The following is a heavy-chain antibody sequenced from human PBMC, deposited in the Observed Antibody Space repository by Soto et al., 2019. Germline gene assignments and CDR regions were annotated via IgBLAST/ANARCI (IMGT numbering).Heavy chain of an antibody. Sequence: GGSLRLSGAASGFTFSDYAMRWVRQAPGKGLEWVAVISYDGIKTYYADSVKGRFTISRDNSKKTLNLQMNSLRAEDTAVYYCARELLRGDYGLDVWGQGTTVTVSS. CDR2: ISYDGIKT. V-gene: IGHV3-30-3*01. CDR1: GFTFSDYA. D-gene: IGHD3-10*01. J-gene: IGHJ6*02. CDR3: ARELLRGDYGLDV.